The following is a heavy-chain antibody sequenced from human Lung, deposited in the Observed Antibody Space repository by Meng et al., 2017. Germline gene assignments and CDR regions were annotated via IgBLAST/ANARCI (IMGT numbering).Heavy chain of an antibody. D-gene: IGHD4-11*01. J-gene: IGHJ4*02. CDR1: GGSFSDYY. V-gene: IGHV4-34*01. CDR2: INHSGST. CDR3: ARGPTTMAHDLDY. Sequence: VQVQQWGAELLKPSQNLSRTCVVSGGSFSDYYWSWIRQPPGKGLEWIGEINHSGSTNYNPSLESRDTISVDTSQNNLSLKLSSVTAADSAVYYCARGPTTMAHDLDYWGQGTLVTVSS.